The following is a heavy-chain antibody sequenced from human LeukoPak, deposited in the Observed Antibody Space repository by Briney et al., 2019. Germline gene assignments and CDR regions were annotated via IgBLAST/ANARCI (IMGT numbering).Heavy chain of an antibody. Sequence: GGSLRLSCAASGFTVSSNYMSWVRQAPGKGLEWVSVIYSGGSTYYADSVKGRFTISRDNSKNTLYLQMNSLRAEDTAVYYCARGLLWFGETADYWAREPWSPSPQ. V-gene: IGHV3-66*01. J-gene: IGHJ4*02. CDR2: IYSGGST. CDR3: ARGLLWFGETADY. CDR1: GFTVSSNY. D-gene: IGHD3-10*01.